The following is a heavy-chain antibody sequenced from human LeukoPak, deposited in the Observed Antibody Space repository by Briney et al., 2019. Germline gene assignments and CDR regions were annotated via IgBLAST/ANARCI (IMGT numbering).Heavy chain of an antibody. CDR2: IDPNNGDT. Sequence: ASVKVSCKASGYTFTHFYIHWMRQAPGQGLEWLGWIDPNNGDTDYAQKFQGRVTMTRDTSMDTAYMQVTGLRYDDTAVYYCAANVETGRGDFDIWGQGTLVTVSS. D-gene: IGHD1-14*01. J-gene: IGHJ3*02. CDR1: GYTFTHFY. CDR3: AANVETGRGDFDI. V-gene: IGHV1-2*02.